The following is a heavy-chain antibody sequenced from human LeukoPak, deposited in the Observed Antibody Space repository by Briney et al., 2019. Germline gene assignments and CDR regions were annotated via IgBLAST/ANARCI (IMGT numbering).Heavy chain of an antibody. CDR3: ARDGGHVLRFLEWLLTQALYMPV. CDR1: GFTFSSYA. Sequence: GGSLRLSCAASGFTFSSYAMHWVRQAPGKGLEWVAVISDDGSNKYYADSVKGRFTISRDNSKNTLYMQMNSLRAQDTALYYCARDGGHVLRFLEWLLTQALYMPVWPKGTTLPVSS. D-gene: IGHD3-3*01. V-gene: IGHV3-30*01. J-gene: IGHJ6*03. CDR2: ISDDGSNK.